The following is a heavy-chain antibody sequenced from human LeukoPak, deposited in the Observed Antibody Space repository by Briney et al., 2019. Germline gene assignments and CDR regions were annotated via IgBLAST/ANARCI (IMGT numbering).Heavy chain of an antibody. J-gene: IGHJ3*02. CDR3: AATKYSSSWYRSGSGAFDI. V-gene: IGHV1-18*01. CDR1: GYTFTSYG. Sequence: ASVKVSCKASGYTFTSYGISWVRQAPGQGLEWMGWISAYNGNTNYAQKLQGRVTMTTDTSTSTAYMELRSLRSDDTAVYYCAATKYSSSWYRSGSGAFDIWGQGTMVTVSS. CDR2: ISAYNGNT. D-gene: IGHD6-13*01.